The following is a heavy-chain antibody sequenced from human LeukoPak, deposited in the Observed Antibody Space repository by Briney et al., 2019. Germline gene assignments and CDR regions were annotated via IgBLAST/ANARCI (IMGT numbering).Heavy chain of an antibody. Sequence: GGSLRLSCEVSGFTFTDYWMNWVRQAPGKGTEWVASIRQDGSEKTYVDSVKGRFTISRDNTKNSLSLQLNGLRAEDTAVYYCARDGTAAGLYFDLWGQGTLVTVSS. CDR3: ARDGTAAGLYFDL. J-gene: IGHJ4*01. CDR2: IRQDGSEK. V-gene: IGHV3-7*01. CDR1: GFTFTDYW. D-gene: IGHD6-13*01.